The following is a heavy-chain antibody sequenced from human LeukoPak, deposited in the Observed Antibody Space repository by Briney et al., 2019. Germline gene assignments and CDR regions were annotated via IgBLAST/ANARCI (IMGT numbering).Heavy chain of an antibody. CDR2: INGLGTAT. J-gene: IGHJ4*02. V-gene: IGHV3-74*01. CDR3: ASVFDS. Sequence: PGGSLRLSCEGSGWMHWVRQGPGKGLVWVSGINGLGTATYYADSVKGRFTISRDNDKNTVYLQMNSLRAEDTAVYYCASVFDSWGQGFLVTVSS. CDR1: GW.